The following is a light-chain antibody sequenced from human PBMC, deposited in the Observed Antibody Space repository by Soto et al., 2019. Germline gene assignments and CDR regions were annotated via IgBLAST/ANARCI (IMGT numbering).Light chain of an antibody. CDR1: QSVSSN. Sequence: EIVMTQSPATLSVSPGERATLSCRASQSVSSNLAWYQQKPGQAPRLLIYGASTRATGIPARFSGSVSGTEFTLTISSLQSEDVAVYYCQQYNNWPQTFGQGTKLEIK. J-gene: IGKJ2*01. CDR2: GAS. V-gene: IGKV3-15*01. CDR3: QQYNNWPQT.